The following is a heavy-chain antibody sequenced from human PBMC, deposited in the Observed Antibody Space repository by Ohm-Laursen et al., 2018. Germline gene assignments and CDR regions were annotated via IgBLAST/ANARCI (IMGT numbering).Heavy chain of an antibody. V-gene: IGHV3-11*01. J-gene: IGHJ1*01. CDR2: ISSSGSTI. CDR3: ARDLTLGYDSSGLRH. Sequence: GSLRLSCSASGFTFSDYYMSWIRQAPGKGLEWVSYISSSGSTIYYADSVKGRFTISRDNAKNSLYLQMNSLRAEDTAVYYCARDLTLGYDSSGLRHWGQGTLVTVSS. CDR1: GFTFSDYY. D-gene: IGHD3-22*01.